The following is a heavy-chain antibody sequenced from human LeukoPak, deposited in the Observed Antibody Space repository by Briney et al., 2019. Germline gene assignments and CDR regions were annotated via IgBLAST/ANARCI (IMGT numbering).Heavy chain of an antibody. CDR3: AGQDPDIVVVPAAVDP. Sequence: PSETLSLTCTIPGDSIGTYYWSWIRQPPGKGLEWIGYIYYSGYTNYSPSLKSRVTISVATSKNQFSLKLSSVTAADTAVYYCAGQDPDIVVVPAAVDPWGQGTLVTVSS. V-gene: IGHV4-59*08. D-gene: IGHD2-2*01. CDR2: IYYSGYT. J-gene: IGHJ5*02. CDR1: GDSIGTYY.